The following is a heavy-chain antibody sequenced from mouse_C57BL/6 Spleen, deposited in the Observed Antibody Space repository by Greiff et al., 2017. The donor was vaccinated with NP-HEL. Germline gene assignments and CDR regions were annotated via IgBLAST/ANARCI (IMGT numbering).Heavy chain of an antibody. CDR2: IDPSDSYT. J-gene: IGHJ1*03. Sequence: QQPGAELVMPGASVKLSCKASGYTFTSYWMHWVKQRPGQGLEWIGEIDPSDSYTNYNQKFKGKSTLTVDKSSSTAYMQLSSLTSEDSAVYYCARNGNGGYFDVWGTGTTVTVSS. CDR3: ARNGNGGYFDV. V-gene: IGHV1-69*01. D-gene: IGHD1-1*01. CDR1: GYTFTSYW.